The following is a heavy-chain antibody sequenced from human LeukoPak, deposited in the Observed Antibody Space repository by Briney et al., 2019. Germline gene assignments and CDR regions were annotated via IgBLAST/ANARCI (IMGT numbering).Heavy chain of an antibody. V-gene: IGHV3-30*04. CDR2: IAHDETNR. CDR3: ARDLLPGAPDYFDY. Sequence: PGGSLRLSCAASGFTFGSYAMHWVRQAPGKGLEWVAVIAHDETNRFYADSVKGRLTISRDNSMNTLYLRMNSLRPEDTAVYFCARDLLPGAPDYFDYWGQGTLVTVSS. CDR1: GFTFGSYA. D-gene: IGHD2-2*01. J-gene: IGHJ4*02.